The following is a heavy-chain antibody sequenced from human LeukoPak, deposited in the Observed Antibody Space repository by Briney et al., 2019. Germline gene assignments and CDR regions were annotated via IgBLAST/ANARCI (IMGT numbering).Heavy chain of an antibody. CDR2: INWNGGST. CDR1: GFIFGDYA. CDR3: AREGPTVTTYSSLDC. J-gene: IGHJ4*02. V-gene: IGHV3-20*04. D-gene: IGHD4-17*01. Sequence: GGSLRLSCAASGFIFGDYAMSWVRQAPGKGLEWVSGINWNGGSTGYADSVKGRFTISRDNAKNSLYLQMNSLRAEDTALYYCAREGPTVTTYSSLDCWGQGTLVTVSS.